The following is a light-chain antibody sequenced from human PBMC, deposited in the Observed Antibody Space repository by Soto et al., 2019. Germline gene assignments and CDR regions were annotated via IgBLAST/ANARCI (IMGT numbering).Light chain of an antibody. CDR3: QQSYNTPIT. V-gene: IGKV1-39*01. J-gene: IGKJ5*01. CDR2: AAS. Sequence: DIQMTQSPSSLSASVGDRVTITCRASQSISSYLNWYQQKPGKAPKLLIYAASSLQSGVPSRFSGSGSGTDFTLTISSLQPVDFATYYCQQSYNTPITFGQGNTTGD. CDR1: QSISSY.